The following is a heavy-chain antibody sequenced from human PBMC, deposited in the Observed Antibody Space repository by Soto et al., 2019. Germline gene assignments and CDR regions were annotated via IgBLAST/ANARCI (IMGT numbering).Heavy chain of an antibody. Sequence: EVQLLESGGGLVQPGGSLRLSCAASGFTFRYYTMSWVRQAPGKGLEWVSAISSSGDIIYYADSVKGRFTISRDNSTNTLYLQMNRLRADATAVYYCAVPVPAATHYDYYDMDVWGQGTTVTVSS. CDR2: ISSSGDII. V-gene: IGHV3-23*01. CDR3: AVPVPAATHYDYYDMDV. D-gene: IGHD2-2*01. CDR1: GFTFRYYT. J-gene: IGHJ6*02.